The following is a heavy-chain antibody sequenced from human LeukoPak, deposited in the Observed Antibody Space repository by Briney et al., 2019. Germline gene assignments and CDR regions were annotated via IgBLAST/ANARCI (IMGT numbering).Heavy chain of an antibody. CDR3: ARGCSSTSCYRKDAFDI. V-gene: IGHV1-69*05. D-gene: IGHD2-2*02. CDR1: GGTFSSYA. CDR2: IIPIFGTA. J-gene: IGHJ3*02. Sequence: SVKVSCKASGGTFSSYAISWVRQAPGQGLEWMGGIIPIFGTANYAQKFQGRVTITTDESTSTAYMELSSLRSEDTAVYYCARGCSSTSCYRKDAFDIWGQGTMVTVSS.